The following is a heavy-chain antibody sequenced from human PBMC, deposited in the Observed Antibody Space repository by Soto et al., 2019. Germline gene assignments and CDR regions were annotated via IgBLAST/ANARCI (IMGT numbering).Heavy chain of an antibody. CDR2: IIPIFGTT. D-gene: IGHD4-17*01. V-gene: IGHV1-69*01. CDR1: GGTFSSYT. CDR3: SISNAYGRGDF. Sequence: QVQLVQSGAEVKKPGSSVKVSCTASGGTFSSYTVSWVRRAPGQGLEWMGGIIPIFGTTNYAQKFQGRVTITADESTSTGYMEVSSLRSEDTAVYYCSISNAYGRGDFWGQGTLVTVSS. J-gene: IGHJ4*02.